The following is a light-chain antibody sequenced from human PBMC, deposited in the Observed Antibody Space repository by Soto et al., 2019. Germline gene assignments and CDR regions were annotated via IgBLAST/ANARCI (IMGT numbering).Light chain of an antibody. V-gene: IGLV4-69*01. CDR3: QTWGTGIHYV. CDR2: LNSDGSH. Sequence: QLVLTQSPSASASLGASVKLTCTLSSGHSSYAIAWHQQQPEKGPRYLMKLNSDGSHSKGDGIPDRFSGSSSGAERHLTLSSLQSEDDADYYCQTWGTGIHYVFGTGTKLTVL. CDR1: SGHSSYA. J-gene: IGLJ1*01.